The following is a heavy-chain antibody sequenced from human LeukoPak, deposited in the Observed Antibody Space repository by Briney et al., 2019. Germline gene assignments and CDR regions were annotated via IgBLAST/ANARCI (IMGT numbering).Heavy chain of an antibody. CDR1: GFGFGIYW. CDR2: INRDGSQK. Sequence: GGSLRLSCGTSGFGFGIYWMTWVRQAPGKGLEWVANINRDGSQKHYVDSVKGRFTISRDNAGKSLYLDMDSLRAEDTAVYYCARGGFSHDSSGYYGYWGQGTLVTVSS. V-gene: IGHV3-7*02. D-gene: IGHD3-22*01. CDR3: ARGGFSHDSSGYYGY. J-gene: IGHJ4*02.